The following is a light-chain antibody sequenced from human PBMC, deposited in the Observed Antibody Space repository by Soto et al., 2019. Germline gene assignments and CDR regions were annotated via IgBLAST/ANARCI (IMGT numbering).Light chain of an antibody. CDR2: DAS. J-gene: IGKJ1*01. Sequence: DIKMTPSAYTLSASVVDMVTFPWRASQSISSWLAWYQQRPGKAPKLLIYDASSLESGVPSRFSGSASGTEFTLTISSLQPDDFATYYCQQYNSYSTFGQGTKVDI. CDR1: QSISSW. V-gene: IGKV1-5*01. CDR3: QQYNSYST.